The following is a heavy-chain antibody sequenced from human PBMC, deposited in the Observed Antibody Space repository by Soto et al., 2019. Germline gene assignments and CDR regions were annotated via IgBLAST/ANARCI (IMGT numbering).Heavy chain of an antibody. Sequence: QITLNESGPTQVKPRQTLTLTCTFSGFSLTTSGVGVGWIRQSPGKAPEWLALIYWDDDKRYSPSLKSRLTITKYTSKIQVVLTMAYLDPADTATYYCAHRVLRTVFGLVTPTAIYFDFWGQGTPVAVSS. D-gene: IGHD3-3*01. CDR2: IYWDDDK. V-gene: IGHV2-5*02. J-gene: IGHJ4*02. CDR1: GFSLTTSGVG. CDR3: AHRVLRTVFGLVTPTAIYFDF.